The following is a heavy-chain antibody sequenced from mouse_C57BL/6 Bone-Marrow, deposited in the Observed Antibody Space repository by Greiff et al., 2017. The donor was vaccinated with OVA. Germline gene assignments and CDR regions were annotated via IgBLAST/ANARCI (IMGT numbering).Heavy chain of an antibody. CDR3: ARSGLWSYWYFDV. V-gene: IGHV1-15*01. CDR1: GYTFTDYE. J-gene: IGHJ1*03. D-gene: IGHD1-1*02. CDR2: IDPETGGT. Sequence: QVQLKQSGAELVRPGASVTLSCKASGYTFTDYEMHWVKQTPVHGLEWIGAIDPETGGTAYNQKFKGKAILTADKSSSTAYMQLSSLTSEDSAVYFCARSGLWSYWYFDVWGTGTTVTVSS.